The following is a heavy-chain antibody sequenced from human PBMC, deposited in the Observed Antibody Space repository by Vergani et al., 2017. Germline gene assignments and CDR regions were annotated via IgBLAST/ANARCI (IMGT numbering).Heavy chain of an antibody. V-gene: IGHV3-30-3*01. CDR2: ISYDGSNK. CDR1: GFTFSSFA. J-gene: IGHJ3*02. Sequence: QVQLVESGGGVVQPGRSLRLSCAASGFTFSSFAMHWVRQAPGKGLEWVAVISYDGSNKYYADSVKGRFTISRDNSKNTLYLQMNSLRAEDTAVYYCAKGFDSSGYYYWGSDAFDIWGQGTMVTVSS. CDR3: AKGFDSSGYYYWGSDAFDI. D-gene: IGHD3-22*01.